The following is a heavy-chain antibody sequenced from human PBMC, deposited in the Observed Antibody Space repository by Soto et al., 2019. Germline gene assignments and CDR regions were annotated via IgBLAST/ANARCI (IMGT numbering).Heavy chain of an antibody. CDR3: ARFRSLVTYYYYGMGV. Sequence: PSETVSLTCTISCASVSTSTYHCGRMRQPPGKGLWWIGAVYYGGIPYYNPCLKSRVTISVDTSMNKFPLKVTSVTAQDTAVYYCARFRSLVTYYYYGMGVWGQGTTVTFSS. J-gene: IGHJ6*01. CDR2: VYYGGIP. CDR1: CASVSTSTYH. D-gene: IGHD6-13*01. V-gene: IGHV4-39*01.